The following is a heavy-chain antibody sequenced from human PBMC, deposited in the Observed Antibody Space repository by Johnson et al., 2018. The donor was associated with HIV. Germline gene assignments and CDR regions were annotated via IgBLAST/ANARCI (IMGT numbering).Heavy chain of an antibody. CDR2: ISWNSVTI. CDR3: ARGADPGIAAALV. CDR1: GFTFDDYA. D-gene: IGHD6-13*01. J-gene: IGHJ3*01. Sequence: VQLVESGGGLVQPGRSLRLSCAASGFTFDDYAMHWVRQVPGKGLAWVSGISWNSVTIGYADSVTGRSTISRDNAKNSLYLQMNNLRSEDTALYYCARGADPGIAAALVWGQGTMVTVSS. V-gene: IGHV3-9*01.